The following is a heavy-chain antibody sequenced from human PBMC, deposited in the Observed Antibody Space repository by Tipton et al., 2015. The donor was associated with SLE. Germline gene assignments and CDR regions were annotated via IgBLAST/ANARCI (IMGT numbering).Heavy chain of an antibody. V-gene: IGHV4-59*11. CDR1: GASISGHY. D-gene: IGHD1-14*01. CDR3: ARGKTRVEY. J-gene: IGHJ4*02. CDR2: ISYTGGT. Sequence: TLSLTCTVSGASISGHYWSWIRQPPGKGLAWIGYISYTGGTKYNPSLKSRITISVDTSKNYFSLRVSSVTPADTAVYYCARGKTRVEYWGQGTLVTVSS.